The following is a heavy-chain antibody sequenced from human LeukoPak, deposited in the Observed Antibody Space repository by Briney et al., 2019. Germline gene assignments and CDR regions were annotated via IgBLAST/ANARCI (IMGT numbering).Heavy chain of an antibody. Sequence: GGSLRLSCAASGFTFSGSAIHWVRQASGKGLEWVGRIRDKANSYATAYAASVKGRFTVSRDDSKNTAYLQMNSLKTEDTAVYSCTRLETGAHFDWWGQGTLVTVSS. CDR3: TRLETGAHFDW. V-gene: IGHV3-73*01. D-gene: IGHD7-27*01. CDR2: IRDKANSYAT. CDR1: GFTFSGSA. J-gene: IGHJ4*02.